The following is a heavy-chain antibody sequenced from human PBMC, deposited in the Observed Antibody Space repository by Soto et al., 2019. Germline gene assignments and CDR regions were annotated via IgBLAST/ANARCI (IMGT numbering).Heavy chain of an antibody. D-gene: IGHD6-13*01. CDR2: FDPEDGET. Sequence: GASVKVSCKVSGYTLTELSMHWVRQAPGKGLEWMGGFDPEDGETIYAQKFQGRVTMTEDTSTDTAYMELSSLRSEDTAVYYCATVLIAAAGTVLEYWFDPWGQGTLVTVSS. V-gene: IGHV1-24*01. CDR3: ATVLIAAAGTVLEYWFDP. J-gene: IGHJ5*02. CDR1: GYTLTELS.